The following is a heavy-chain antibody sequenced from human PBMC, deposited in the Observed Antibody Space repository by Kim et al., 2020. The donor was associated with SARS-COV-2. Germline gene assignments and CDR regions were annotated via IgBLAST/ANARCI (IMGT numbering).Heavy chain of an antibody. V-gene: IGHV3-23*01. CDR1: GFNHSSKH. CDR3: AKDFYTGSYYYDSSGFYRTNAFDY. J-gene: IGHJ4*02. D-gene: IGHD3-22*01. Sequence: GGSLRLSCAASGFNHSSKHRSWVRQAPGKGMEWVSAISGSGGSTYYADSVKGRFTISRDNSKNTLYLQMNSLRAEDTAVYYCAKDFYTGSYYYDSSGFYRTNAFDYWGQGTLVTVSS. CDR2: ISGSGGST.